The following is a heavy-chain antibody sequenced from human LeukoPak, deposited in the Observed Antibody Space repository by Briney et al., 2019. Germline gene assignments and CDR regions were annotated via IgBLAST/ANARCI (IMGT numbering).Heavy chain of an antibody. CDR3: ARHQMRYSYGTLFDY. CDR1: GGSISSYY. J-gene: IGHJ4*02. Sequence: SETLSLTCTVSGGSISSYYWSWIRQPPGKGLERIGFIYYSGSTYYNPSLKSRVTISVDTSKNQFSLRLGSVTAIDTAEYFCARHQMRYSYGTLFDYWGRGTLVTVSS. D-gene: IGHD5-18*01. CDR2: IYYSGST. V-gene: IGHV4-59*08.